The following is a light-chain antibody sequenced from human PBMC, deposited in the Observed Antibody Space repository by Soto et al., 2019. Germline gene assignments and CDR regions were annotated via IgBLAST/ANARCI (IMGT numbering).Light chain of an antibody. V-gene: IGLV1-51*01. Sequence: QSVLTQPPSVSAAPGQKVTISCSGSSSNIGNNYISWYQQLPGTAPKLLIYVNNKRPSGIPDRFSGSKSGTSATLGITGLQTGDEADYYCGTWDSSLSAEVFGGGTKLTVL. J-gene: IGLJ2*01. CDR2: VNN. CDR1: SSNIGNNY. CDR3: GTWDSSLSAEV.